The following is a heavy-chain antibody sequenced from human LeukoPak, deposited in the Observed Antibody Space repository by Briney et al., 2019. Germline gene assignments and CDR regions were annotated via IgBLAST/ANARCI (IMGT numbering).Heavy chain of an antibody. V-gene: IGHV3-21*01. D-gene: IGHD3-22*01. Sequence: GGSLRLSCAASGFTFSSYSMNWVRRAPGKGLEWVSSISSSSSYIYYAGSVKGRFTISRDNAKNSLYLQMNSLRAEDTAVYYCARDFSTRETYYYDSSGYYHDYWGQGTLVTVSS. CDR1: GFTFSSYS. J-gene: IGHJ4*02. CDR3: ARDFSTRETYYYDSSGYYHDY. CDR2: ISSSSSYI.